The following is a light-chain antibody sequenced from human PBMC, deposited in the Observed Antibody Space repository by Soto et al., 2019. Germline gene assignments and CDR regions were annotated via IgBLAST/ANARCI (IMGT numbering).Light chain of an antibody. CDR3: QEYDTGVT. J-gene: IGKJ1*01. CDR2: GAS. CDR1: QSISIN. Sequence: EIVMTQSPVTLSVSPGERATLSCRASQSISINLAWYQQKPGQAPRLLIYGASTRATGIPARFSDSGSGTEFTLTISSLQTEDFAVYYCQEYDTGVTFGQGTKVEIK. V-gene: IGKV3-15*01.